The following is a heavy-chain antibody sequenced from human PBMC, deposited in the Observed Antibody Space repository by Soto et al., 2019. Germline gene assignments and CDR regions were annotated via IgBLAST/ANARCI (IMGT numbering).Heavy chain of an antibody. V-gene: IGHV4-39*01. CDR2: IYYSGST. CDR1: GGSISSSSYY. CDR3: ARSGTTGTSFDI. D-gene: IGHD1-1*01. Sequence: QLQLQESGPGLVKPSETLSLTCTVSGGSISSSSYYWGWIRQPPGKGLEWIGSIYYSGSTYYNPSLKSRVTISVDTSKNQFSLKLSSVTAADTAVYYCARSGTTGTSFDIWGQGTMVTVSS. J-gene: IGHJ3*02.